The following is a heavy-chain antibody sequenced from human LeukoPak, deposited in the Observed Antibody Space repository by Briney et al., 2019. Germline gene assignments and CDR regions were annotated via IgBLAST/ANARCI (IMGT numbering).Heavy chain of an antibody. V-gene: IGHV3-23*01. D-gene: IGHD2-2*01. J-gene: IGHJ6*03. Sequence: GGSLRLSCAASGFTFSSYAMSWVRQAPGKGLEWVSAISGSGGSTYYADSVKGRFTISRDNSKNTLYLQMNSLRAEDTAVYYCAKDKYQLLSPYYYYYMDVWGKGTTVTVSS. CDR2: ISGSGGST. CDR3: AKDKYQLLSPYYYYYMDV. CDR1: GFTFSSYA.